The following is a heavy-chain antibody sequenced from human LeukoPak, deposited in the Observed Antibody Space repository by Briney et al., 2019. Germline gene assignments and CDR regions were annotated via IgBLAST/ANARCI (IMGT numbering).Heavy chain of an antibody. V-gene: IGHV1-2*02. J-gene: IGHJ4*02. CDR2: INPNSGGT. CDR1: GYTFTGYY. D-gene: IGHD6-19*01. Sequence: GASVKVSCKASGYTFTGYYMHWVRQAPGQGLEWMGWINPNSGGTNYAQKFQGRVTMTRDTSISTAYMELSRLRSGDTAVYYCARGSNIASYSSGWFDYWGQGTLVTVSS. CDR3: ARGSNIASYSSGWFDY.